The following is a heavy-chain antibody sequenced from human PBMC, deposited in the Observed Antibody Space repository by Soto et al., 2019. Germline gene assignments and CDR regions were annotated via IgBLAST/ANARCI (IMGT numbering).Heavy chain of an antibody. CDR1: GYSFTSYW. J-gene: IGHJ5*02. CDR3: ARDRAYSGSGWFDP. Sequence: GESLKISCKGSGYSFTSYWIGWVRQMPGKGLERMGIIYPGDSDTRYSPSFQGQVTISADKSISTAYLQRSSLKASDTAMYYCARDRAYSGSGWFDPWGQGTLVTVSS. V-gene: IGHV5-51*01. D-gene: IGHD1-26*01. CDR2: IYPGDSDT.